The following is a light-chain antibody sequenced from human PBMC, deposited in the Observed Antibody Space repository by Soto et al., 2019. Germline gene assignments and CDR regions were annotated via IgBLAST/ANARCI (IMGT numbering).Light chain of an antibody. CDR3: SSYTSSNTSVV. Sequence: QSALTQPASVSGSPGQSITISCTGTSSDVGGYNYVSWYQQHPGKAPKLMIYDVNNRPSGVSDRFSGSKSGNTASLTISGVQAEDEADFYCSSYTSSNTSVVFGGGTKLTVL. CDR1: SSDVGGYNY. J-gene: IGLJ2*01. V-gene: IGLV2-14*03. CDR2: DVN.